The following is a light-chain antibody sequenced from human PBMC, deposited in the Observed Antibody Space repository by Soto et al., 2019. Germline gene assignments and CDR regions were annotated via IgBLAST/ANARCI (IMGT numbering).Light chain of an antibody. CDR3: QHYSGYST. V-gene: IGKV1-5*03. Sequence: DIQMTQSPSTLSASVGDTVTITCRASQSLSSWLAWYQHKPGKAPKLLISKASSLESGVPSRFSGSGSGTEFTLTISSLQPDDFATSRCQHYSGYSTFGQGTKLEIK. J-gene: IGKJ2*01. CDR2: KAS. CDR1: QSLSSW.